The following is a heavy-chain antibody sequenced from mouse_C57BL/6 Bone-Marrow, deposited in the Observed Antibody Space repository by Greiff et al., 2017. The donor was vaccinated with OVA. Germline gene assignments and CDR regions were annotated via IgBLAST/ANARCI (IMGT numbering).Heavy chain of an antibody. Sequence: VQLQQPGAELVKPGASVKLSCKASGYTFTSYWMQWVKQRPGQGLEWIGEIDPSDSYTNYNQKFKGKATLTVDTSSSTAYMELSSLTSEDTAVYYCARDSFADWGQGTLVTVAA. J-gene: IGHJ3*01. V-gene: IGHV1-50*01. CDR1: GYTFTSYW. CDR2: IDPSDSYT. CDR3: ARDSFAD.